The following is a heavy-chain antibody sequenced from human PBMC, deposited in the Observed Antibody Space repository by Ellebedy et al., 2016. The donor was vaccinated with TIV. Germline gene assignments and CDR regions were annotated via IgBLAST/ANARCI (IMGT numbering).Heavy chain of an antibody. V-gene: IGHV1-8*01. J-gene: IGHJ4*02. D-gene: IGHD2-2*02. CDR1: GYTFTSYD. CDR2: MNPNSGNT. Sequence: ASVKVSXXASGYTFTSYDINWVRQATSQGLEWMGWMNPNSGNTGFARKFQGRVIMTRDASISTAYMELTSLTSDDTAVYYCARGERYCSDASCYNYWGQGTLVTVSS. CDR3: ARGERYCSDASCYNY.